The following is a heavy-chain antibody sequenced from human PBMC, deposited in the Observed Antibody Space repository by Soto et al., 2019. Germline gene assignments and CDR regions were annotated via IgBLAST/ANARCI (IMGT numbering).Heavy chain of an antibody. J-gene: IGHJ3*02. Sequence: SETLSLTCAVYGGSFSGYYWSWIRQPPGKGLEWIGEINHSGSTNYNPSLKSRVTISVDTSKNQFSLKLSSVTAADTAVYYCARGTTVTTVHSDAFDIWGQGTMVTVSS. CDR3: ARGTTVTTVHSDAFDI. CDR1: GGSFSGYY. CDR2: INHSGST. D-gene: IGHD4-17*01. V-gene: IGHV4-34*01.